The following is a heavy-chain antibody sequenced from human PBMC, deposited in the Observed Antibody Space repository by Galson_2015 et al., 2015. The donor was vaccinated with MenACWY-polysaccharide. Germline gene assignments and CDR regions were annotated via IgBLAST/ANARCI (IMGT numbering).Heavy chain of an antibody. Sequence: SVKVSCKASGYTFTSSAINWVRQASGQGPEWMGWISTKSGSPTYAQGFTGRFVFSLDTSVSTAYLQITSLKAEDTAVYYCARDSNWNFVYWGQGTLVTVSA. D-gene: IGHD1-20*01. CDR2: ISTKSGSP. V-gene: IGHV7-4-1*02. CDR1: GYTFTSSA. CDR3: ARDSNWNFVY. J-gene: IGHJ4*02.